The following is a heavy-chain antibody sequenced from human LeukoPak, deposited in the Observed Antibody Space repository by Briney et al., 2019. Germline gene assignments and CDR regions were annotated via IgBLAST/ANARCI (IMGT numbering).Heavy chain of an antibody. CDR1: GFTFSRYA. CDR2: ISGSGGST. D-gene: IGHD2-2*01. J-gene: IGHJ3*02. Sequence: GGSLRLSCAASGFTFSRYAMSWVRQAPGKGLEWVSAISGSGGSTYYADSVKGRFTISRDNSKNTLYLQMNSLRAEDTAVYYCAKPRGSCSSTSCYIDAFDIWGQGTMVTVSS. V-gene: IGHV3-23*01. CDR3: AKPRGSCSSTSCYIDAFDI.